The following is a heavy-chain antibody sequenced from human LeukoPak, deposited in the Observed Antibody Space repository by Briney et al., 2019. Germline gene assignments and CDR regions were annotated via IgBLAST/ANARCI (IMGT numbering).Heavy chain of an antibody. CDR1: GFTFSSYS. CDR2: ISSSSSTI. D-gene: IGHD3-22*01. Sequence: GGSLGLSCAASGFTFSSYSMNWVRQAPGKGLEWVSYISSSSSTIYYADSVKGRFTISRDNAKNSLYLQMNSLRAEDTAVYYCARRANSGFDAFDIWGQGTMVTVSS. J-gene: IGHJ3*02. V-gene: IGHV3-48*01. CDR3: ARRANSGFDAFDI.